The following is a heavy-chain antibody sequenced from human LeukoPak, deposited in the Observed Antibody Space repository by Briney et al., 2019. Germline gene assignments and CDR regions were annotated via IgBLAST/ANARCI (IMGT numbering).Heavy chain of an antibody. CDR1: GFTFSSYA. CDR3: ARASSGRYFAFIDY. J-gene: IGHJ4*02. Sequence: PGGSLRLSCAASGFTFSSYAMSWVRQAPGKGLEWVASINQDASEKYYVDSVKGRFTISRDNAKNSLYLHMNSLRVEDTAVYYCARASSGRYFAFIDYWGQGSLVTVSS. CDR2: INQDASEK. D-gene: IGHD1-26*01. V-gene: IGHV3-7*01.